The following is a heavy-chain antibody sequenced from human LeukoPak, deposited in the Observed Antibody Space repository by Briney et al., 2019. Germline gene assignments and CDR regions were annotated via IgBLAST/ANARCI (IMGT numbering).Heavy chain of an antibody. CDR1: GYTFTSYY. CDR3: ARGSTYYDSSGQVPFDY. Sequence: ASVKVSCKASGYTFTSYYMHWVRQAPGQGLEWMGIINPSGGSTSYAQKFQGRVTMTRDTSTSTVYMELSSLRSEDTAVYYCARGSTYYDSSGQVPFDYWGQGTLVTVSS. CDR2: INPSGGST. D-gene: IGHD3-22*01. V-gene: IGHV1-46*01. J-gene: IGHJ4*02.